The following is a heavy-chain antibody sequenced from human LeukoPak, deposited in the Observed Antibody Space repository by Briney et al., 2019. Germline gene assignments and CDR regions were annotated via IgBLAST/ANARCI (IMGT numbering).Heavy chain of an antibody. CDR2: ISYDGSNK. CDR1: GFTFSSYG. V-gene: IGHV3-30*18. D-gene: IGHD3-22*01. CDR3: AKRHYDSSGYFFYYYYGMDV. Sequence: PGRSLRLSCAASGFTFSSYGMHWVRQAPGKGLEWVAVISYDGSNKYYADSVKGRFTISRDNSKNTLYLQMNSLRAEDTAVYYCAKRHYDSSGYFFYYYYGMDVWGQGTTVTVSS. J-gene: IGHJ6*02.